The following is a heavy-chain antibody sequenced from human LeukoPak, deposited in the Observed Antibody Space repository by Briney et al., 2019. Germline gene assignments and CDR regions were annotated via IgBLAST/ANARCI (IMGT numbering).Heavy chain of an antibody. CDR3: ARYSGFGEQCAAYMDV. Sequence: GGSLRLSXAASGFTFSSYWMSWVRQAPGKGLEWVANIKQDGSEKYYVDSVKGRFTISRDNAKNSLYLQMNSLRAEDTAVYYCARYSGFGEQCAAYMDVWGKGTTVTVSS. J-gene: IGHJ6*03. V-gene: IGHV3-7*01. CDR1: GFTFSSYW. D-gene: IGHD3-10*01. CDR2: IKQDGSEK.